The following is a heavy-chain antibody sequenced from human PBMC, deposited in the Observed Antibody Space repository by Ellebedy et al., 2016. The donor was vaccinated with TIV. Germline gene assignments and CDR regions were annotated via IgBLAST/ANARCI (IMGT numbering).Heavy chain of an antibody. CDR1: GFTFSNYH. V-gene: IGHV3-33*03. Sequence: PGGSLRLTCAASGFTFSNYHMHWVRQAPGTGLEWVALIWSDGSLKYYADDVRVRFTLSRDNSKNTLYLQMNSLRAEDTAIYYCAKDSGKYGWNSEYWGQGTQVTVSS. CDR3: AKDSGKYGWNSEY. J-gene: IGHJ4*02. D-gene: IGHD3-10*01. CDR2: IWSDGSLK.